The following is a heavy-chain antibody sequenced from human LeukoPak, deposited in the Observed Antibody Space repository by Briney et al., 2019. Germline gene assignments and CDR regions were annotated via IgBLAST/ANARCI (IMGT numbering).Heavy chain of an antibody. J-gene: IGHJ1*01. CDR3: ARAPKGSGWYGYFQH. V-gene: IGHV3-74*01. Sequence: PGGSLRLSCAASGFTFSSYWMHWVRQAPGKGLVWVSRINSDGSSTSYADSVKGRFTISRDNAKNTLYLQMNSLRAEDTAVYYCARAPKGSGWYGYFQHWGQGTLVNVSS. CDR1: GFTFSSYW. D-gene: IGHD6-19*01. CDR2: INSDGSST.